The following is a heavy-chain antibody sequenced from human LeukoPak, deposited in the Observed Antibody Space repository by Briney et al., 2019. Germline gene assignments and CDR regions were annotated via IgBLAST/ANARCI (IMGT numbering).Heavy chain of an antibody. CDR1: GGTFSSYA. CDR2: IIPIFGTA. CDR3: ARVARGNEWELLLNY. V-gene: IGHV1-69*06. Sequence: SVTVSCKASGGTFSSYAISWVRQAPGQGLEWMGGIIPIFGTANYAQKFQGRVTITADKSTSTAYMELSSLRSEDTAVYYCARVARGNEWELLLNYWGQGTLVTVSS. J-gene: IGHJ4*02. D-gene: IGHD1-26*01.